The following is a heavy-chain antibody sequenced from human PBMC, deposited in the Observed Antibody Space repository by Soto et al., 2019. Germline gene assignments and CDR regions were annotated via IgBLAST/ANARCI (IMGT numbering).Heavy chain of an antibody. CDR3: AKWPPSPKMGVTSH. J-gene: IGHJ4*02. CDR1: GFAFSSSA. D-gene: IGHD1-26*01. CDR2: ITVAGGGI. V-gene: IGHV3-23*01. Sequence: EVQLLESGVGLAQPGGSLRLSCAASGFAFSSSAMAWIRQTPGKGLQWVSAITVAGGGIYYADSVKGRFTISRDNSKKTLYLQMNSLSAEDTAQYFCAKWPPSPKMGVTSHWGQGTLVTVSS.